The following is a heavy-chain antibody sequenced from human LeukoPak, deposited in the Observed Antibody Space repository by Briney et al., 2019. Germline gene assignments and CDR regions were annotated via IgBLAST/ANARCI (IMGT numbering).Heavy chain of an antibody. D-gene: IGHD6-13*01. V-gene: IGHV4-59*01. Sequence: SETLSLTCTVSGGSISSYYWSWIRQPPGKGLEWIGYIYYSGSTNYNPSLKSRVTISVDTSKNQFSLKLSSVTAVDTAVYYCARPGQQLVSPLGNWGQGTLVTVSS. CDR3: ARPGQQLVSPLGN. J-gene: IGHJ4*02. CDR2: IYYSGST. CDR1: GGSISSYY.